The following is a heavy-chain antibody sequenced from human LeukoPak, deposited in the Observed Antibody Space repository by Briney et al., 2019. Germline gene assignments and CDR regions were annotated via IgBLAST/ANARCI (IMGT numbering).Heavy chain of an antibody. Sequence: ASVKVACKASGYTFTSYGISWERQAPGQGLEWMGWISAYNGNTNYAQKLQGRVTMTTDTSTSTAYMELRSLRSDDTAVYYCARGVNYYDSSGYYYRGRFDPWGQGTLVTVSS. CDR2: ISAYNGNT. J-gene: IGHJ5*02. CDR3: ARGVNYYDSSGYYYRGRFDP. D-gene: IGHD3-22*01. CDR1: GYTFTSYG. V-gene: IGHV1-18*01.